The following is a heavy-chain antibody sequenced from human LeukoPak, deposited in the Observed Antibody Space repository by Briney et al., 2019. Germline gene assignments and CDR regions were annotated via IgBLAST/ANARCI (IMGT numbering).Heavy chain of an antibody. Sequence: GGSLRLSCAASGFTVSSNYMSWVRQAPGKGLEWVSVIYSGDNTYYADSVKGRLTISRDNSKNTLHLQMNSLRAEDTAVYYCASGTTVTTFDYWGQGTLVTVSS. CDR1: GFTVSSNY. CDR3: ASGTTVTTFDY. CDR2: IYSGDNT. J-gene: IGHJ4*02. V-gene: IGHV3-53*01. D-gene: IGHD4-17*01.